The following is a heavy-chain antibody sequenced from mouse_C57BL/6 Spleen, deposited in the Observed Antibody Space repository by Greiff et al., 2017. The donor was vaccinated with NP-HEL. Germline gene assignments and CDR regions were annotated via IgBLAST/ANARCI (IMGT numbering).Heavy chain of an antibody. CDR3: ARRPSTVVAPYWYFDV. J-gene: IGHJ1*03. D-gene: IGHD1-1*01. V-gene: IGHV5-17*01. Sequence: EVKLMESGGGLVKPGGSLKLSCAASGFTFSDYGMHWVRQAPEKGLEWVAYISSGSSTIYYADTVKGRFTISRDNAKNTLFLQMTSLRSEDTAMYYCARRPSTVVAPYWYFDVWGTGTTVTVSS. CDR1: GFTFSDYG. CDR2: ISSGSSTI.